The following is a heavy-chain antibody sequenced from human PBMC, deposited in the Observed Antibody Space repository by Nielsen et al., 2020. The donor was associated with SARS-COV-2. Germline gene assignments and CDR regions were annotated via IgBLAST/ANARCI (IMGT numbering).Heavy chain of an antibody. Sequence: GESLKISCTASGFPFSNYAMSWVRQAPGKGLEWVSSIIAAGDKTYYADSVKGRFTISRDNSRNTVFLQMNSLRAEDTARYYCAKRGSYTSVWQQFDQWGQGTPVTVSS. CDR2: IIAAGDKT. V-gene: IGHV3-23*01. CDR3: AKRGSYTSVWQQFDQ. CDR1: GFPFSNYA. J-gene: IGHJ4*02. D-gene: IGHD6-19*01.